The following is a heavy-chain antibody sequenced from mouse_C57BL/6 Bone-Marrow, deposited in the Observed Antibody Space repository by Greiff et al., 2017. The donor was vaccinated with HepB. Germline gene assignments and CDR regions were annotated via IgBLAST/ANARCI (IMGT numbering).Heavy chain of an antibody. CDR1: GYTFTSYW. J-gene: IGHJ2*01. Sequence: QVQLQQPGAELVKPGASVKLSCKASGYTFTSYWMHWVKQRPGQGLEWIGMIHPNSGSTNYNEKLKSKATLTVDKSSSTAYMQLSSLTSEDSAVYYCARLDYGSFFDYWGQGTTLTVSS. D-gene: IGHD1-1*01. CDR2: IHPNSGST. V-gene: IGHV1-64*01. CDR3: ARLDYGSFFDY.